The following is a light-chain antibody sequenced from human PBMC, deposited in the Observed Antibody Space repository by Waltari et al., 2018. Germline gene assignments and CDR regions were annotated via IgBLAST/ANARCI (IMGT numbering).Light chain of an antibody. J-gene: IGLJ3*02. V-gene: IGLV2-23*01. CDR3: CSYVRNVTWV. CDR2: EDS. CDR1: SRDVWGYIL. Sequence: QSALTQPASVSGPPGQSITLSCIRLSRDVWGYILVSWYQQHPGKAPKLMIYEDSKRPAGVSNRLSGLKTGNTASLTISGLQAEDEADYYCCSYVRNVTWVFGGGTKLTVL.